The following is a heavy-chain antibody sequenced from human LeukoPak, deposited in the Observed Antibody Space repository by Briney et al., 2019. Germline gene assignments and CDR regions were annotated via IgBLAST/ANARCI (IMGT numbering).Heavy chain of an antibody. CDR3: ARGKGHHWYFDL. CDR1: GFTFSSYA. J-gene: IGHJ2*01. Sequence: RSLRLSCAASGFTFSSYAMHWVRQAPGKGLEWVAVISYDGGNKYYADSVKGRFTISRDNSKNTLFLQMNSLRAEDTAVYYCARGKGHHWYFDLWGRGTLVTVSS. V-gene: IGHV3-30*04. CDR2: ISYDGGNK.